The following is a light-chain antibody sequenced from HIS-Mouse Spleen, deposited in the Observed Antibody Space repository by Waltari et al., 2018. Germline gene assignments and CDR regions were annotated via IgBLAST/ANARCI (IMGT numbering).Light chain of an antibody. V-gene: IGLV3-21*03. J-gene: IGLJ2*01. CDR1: NIGSKS. Sequence: SYVLTQPPSVSVAPGKTARITCGGNNIGSKSVHWYQQKPGQAPVLVGYDDSDRPSGIPEGFSGSTPGKTAALTISRVEAGDEADYYCQVWDSSSDHVVFGGGTKLTVL. CDR2: DDS. CDR3: QVWDSSSDHVV.